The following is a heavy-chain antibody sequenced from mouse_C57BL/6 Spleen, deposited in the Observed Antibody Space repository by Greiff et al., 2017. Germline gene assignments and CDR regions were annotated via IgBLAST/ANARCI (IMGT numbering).Heavy chain of an antibody. CDR2: IDTENGDP. CDR1: GFNIKDDY. V-gene: IGHV14-4*01. J-gene: IGHJ3*01. D-gene: IGHD2-4*01. CDR3: TTGDYDRAWFAY. Sequence: EVQLQQSGAELVRPGASVKLSCTASGFNIKDDYMHWVKQRPEQGLEWIGWIDTENGDPAYASKFQGKATITADTSSNTAYLQISSLTSEDTAIYYCTTGDYDRAWFAYWGQGTLVTVSA.